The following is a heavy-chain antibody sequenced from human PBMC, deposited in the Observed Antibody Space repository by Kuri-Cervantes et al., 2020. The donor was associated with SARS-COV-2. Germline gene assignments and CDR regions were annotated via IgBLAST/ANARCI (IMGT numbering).Heavy chain of an antibody. D-gene: IGHD3-10*01. CDR2: IYPGDSDT. CDR1: GYSFTTYW. Sequence: GGSLRLSCKGSGYSFTTYWTGWVRQMPGKGREWMGIIYPGDSDTRYSPSFQGQVTISADKSIRTAYLQWSSLKASDTAMYYCARRDCGSGSYYIDYWGQGTLVTVSS. CDR3: ARRDCGSGSYYIDY. V-gene: IGHV5-51*01. J-gene: IGHJ4*02.